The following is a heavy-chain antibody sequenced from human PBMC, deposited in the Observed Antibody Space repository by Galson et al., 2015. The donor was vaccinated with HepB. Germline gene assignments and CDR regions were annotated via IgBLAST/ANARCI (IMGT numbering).Heavy chain of an antibody. CDR3: ARQVEPQQLAYNWFDP. Sequence: QSGAEVKKPGGSLKISCKGSGYSFTSYWIGWVRQMPGKGLEWMGIIYPGDSDTRYSPSFQGQVTISADKSISTAYLQWSSLKASDTAMYYCARQVEPQQLAYNWFDPWGQGTLVTVSS. D-gene: IGHD6-13*01. CDR2: IYPGDSDT. V-gene: IGHV5-51*01. J-gene: IGHJ5*02. CDR1: GYSFTSYW.